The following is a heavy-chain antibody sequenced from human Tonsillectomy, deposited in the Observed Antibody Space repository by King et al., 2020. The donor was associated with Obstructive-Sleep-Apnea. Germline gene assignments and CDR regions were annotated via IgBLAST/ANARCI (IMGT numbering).Heavy chain of an antibody. CDR3: AHNNRIEAAGAFDY. J-gene: IGHJ4*02. V-gene: IGHV2-5*02. D-gene: IGHD6-13*01. CDR2: IYWDDDK. Sequence: LTLKESGPTLVKPTQTLTLTCTFSGFSLSTSGLGVGWIRQPPGKALEWLALIYWDDDKRYSPYLKSRLTITKYTSKNQVVLTMTNIDPFDTATYYIAHNNRIEAAGAFDYWGQGTLVTVSS. CDR1: GFSLSTSGLG.